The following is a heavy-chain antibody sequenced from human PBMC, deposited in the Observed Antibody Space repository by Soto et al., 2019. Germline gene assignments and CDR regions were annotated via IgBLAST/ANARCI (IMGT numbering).Heavy chain of an antibody. CDR3: VRDRRLRGHPFDI. CDR1: GFSFSSSW. V-gene: IGHV3-74*03. D-gene: IGHD2-21*02. J-gene: IGHJ3*02. CDR2: ISFDGTAT. Sequence: EVQLVESGGGLVQPGGSLRLSCAASGFSFSSSWMHWVRQAPGMGLVWVSRISFDGTATTSADAVKGRFIISRDNAKNTLFLQMHHLRADDTAMYYCVRDRRLRGHPFDIWGHGTFVSVSS.